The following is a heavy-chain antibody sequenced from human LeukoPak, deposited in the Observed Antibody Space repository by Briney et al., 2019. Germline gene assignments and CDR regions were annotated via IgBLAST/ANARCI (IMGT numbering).Heavy chain of an antibody. CDR1: GASVSSYY. CDR3: AREQFASGKDYYYYMEV. CDR2: IYTGATL. D-gene: IGHD3-10*01. V-gene: IGHV4-4*07. Sequence: SETLSLTCTVSGASVSSYYWALIRQPAGKGLEWIGRIYTGATLHYNPSLESRVTKSLDNFKNPFSLSLTSVTAADPAVYSCAREQFASGKDYYYYMEVLVKGATVTVSS. J-gene: IGHJ6*03.